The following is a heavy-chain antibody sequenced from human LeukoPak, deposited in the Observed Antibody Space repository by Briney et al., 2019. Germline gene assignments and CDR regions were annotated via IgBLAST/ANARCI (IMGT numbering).Heavy chain of an antibody. D-gene: IGHD1-20*01. V-gene: IGHV4-59*01. CDR2: VYYSGST. CDR1: GGSISSYY. Sequence: SETLSLTCTVSGGSISSYYWSWIRQPPGKGLEWIGYVYYSGSTNYSPALKSRVSISVDTSKNQFSLKLSSVTAADAAVYYCARNLYNWDYIDYWGQGTLVTVSS. CDR3: ARNLYNWDYIDY. J-gene: IGHJ4*02.